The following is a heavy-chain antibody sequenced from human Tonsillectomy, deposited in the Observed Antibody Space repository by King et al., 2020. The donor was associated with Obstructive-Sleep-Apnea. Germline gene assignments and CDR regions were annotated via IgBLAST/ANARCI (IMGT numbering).Heavy chain of an antibody. CDR3: AKPLGTGWYYFDH. V-gene: IGHV3-43D*03. Sequence: VQLVESGGVVVQPGGSLRLSCVASGFIFDDYAMHWVRQAPGKGLEWVSLITWDGSSTYYADSVKGRFTISRDNSKNSLYLQMNSLRTEDTALYYCAKPLGTGWYYFDHWGQGTLVTVSS. CDR2: ITWDGSST. D-gene: IGHD6-19*01. J-gene: IGHJ4*02. CDR1: GFIFDDYA.